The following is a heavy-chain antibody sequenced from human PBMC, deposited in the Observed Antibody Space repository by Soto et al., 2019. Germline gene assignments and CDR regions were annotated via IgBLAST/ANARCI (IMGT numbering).Heavy chain of an antibody. Sequence: RASVKVSCKASGYTFTSYAMHWVRQAPGQRLEWMGWINAGNGNTKYSQKFQGRVTITRDTSASTAYMELSSLRSEDTAVYYCAKDSDIAVAGTFDYWGQGTLVTVSS. D-gene: IGHD6-19*01. V-gene: IGHV1-3*01. J-gene: IGHJ4*02. CDR2: INAGNGNT. CDR3: AKDSDIAVAGTFDY. CDR1: GYTFTSYA.